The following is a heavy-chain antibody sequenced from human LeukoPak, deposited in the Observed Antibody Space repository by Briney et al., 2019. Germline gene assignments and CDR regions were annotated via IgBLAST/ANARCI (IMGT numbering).Heavy chain of an antibody. J-gene: IGHJ6*02. CDR2: INPNGGGT. CDR1: GHTFTGYY. Sequence: ASVKVSCKASGHTFTGYYMHWVRQAPGQGREWRGWINPNGGGTNYAQKFQGRVTMTRDTSICTAYMELSRLRSDDTAVYYCARDLGYSSSPGEDVWGQGTTVTVSS. D-gene: IGHD6-6*01. V-gene: IGHV1-2*02. CDR3: ARDLGYSSSPGEDV.